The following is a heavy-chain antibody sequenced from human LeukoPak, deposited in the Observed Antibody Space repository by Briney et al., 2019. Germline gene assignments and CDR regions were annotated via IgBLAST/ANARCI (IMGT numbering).Heavy chain of an antibody. J-gene: IGHJ4*02. CDR2: IYYSGST. CDR3: ARRDRGTSSYYFDY. V-gene: IGHV4-34*01. Sequence: SETLSLTCAVYGGSFSGYYWSWIRQPPGKGLEWIGSIYYSGSTYYNPSLKSRVTISVDTSKNQFSLKLSSVTAADTAVYYCARRDRGTSSYYFDYWGQGTLVTVSS. CDR1: GGSFSGYY. D-gene: IGHD2-2*01.